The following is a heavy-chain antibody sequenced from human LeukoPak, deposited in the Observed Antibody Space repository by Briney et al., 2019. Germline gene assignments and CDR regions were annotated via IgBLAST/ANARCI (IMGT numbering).Heavy chain of an antibody. CDR1: GGAITSYY. D-gene: IGHD4-17*01. V-gene: IGHV4-59*01. CDR2: MYYSGST. Sequence: SETLSLTCTVSGGAITSYYWSWIRQPPGKGLEWIGYMYYSGSTSYNPSLKSRITISVDTSKNKFSLKLSSVTAADTAIYYCARATVTTMGPFDPWGQGTLVTVSS. CDR3: ARATVTTMGPFDP. J-gene: IGHJ5*02.